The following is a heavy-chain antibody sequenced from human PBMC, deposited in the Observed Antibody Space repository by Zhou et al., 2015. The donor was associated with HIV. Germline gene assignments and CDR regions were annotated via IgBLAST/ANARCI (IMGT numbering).Heavy chain of an antibody. CDR2: IIPFFGSA. Sequence: QVQLVQSGAEVKKPGSSVKVSCKGSGGTLSRYGITWVRQAPGQGLEWMGGIIPFFGSANNAQKFQGRVTITADESTNTAYMELISLRSEDTGVYYCARDRPAAAGTPFDYWGQGTLVTVSS. J-gene: IGHJ4*02. CDR3: ARDRPAAAGTPFDY. V-gene: IGHV1-69*12. CDR1: GGTLSRYG. D-gene: IGHD6-13*01.